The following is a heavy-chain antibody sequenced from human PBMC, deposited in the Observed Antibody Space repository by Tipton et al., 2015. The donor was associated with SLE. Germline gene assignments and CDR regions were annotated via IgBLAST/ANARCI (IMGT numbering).Heavy chain of an antibody. J-gene: IGHJ3*02. Sequence: TLSLTCVVSGDSISGGGYSWSWLRQPPGKDLEWIGYIYYSGSTNYNPSLKSRVTISVDTSKNQFSLKLSSVTAADTAVYYCARAEGSWDAFDIWGQGTMVTVSS. CDR3: ARAEGSWDAFDI. CDR1: GDSISGGGYS. CDR2: IYYSGST. V-gene: IGHV4-61*08. D-gene: IGHD2-15*01.